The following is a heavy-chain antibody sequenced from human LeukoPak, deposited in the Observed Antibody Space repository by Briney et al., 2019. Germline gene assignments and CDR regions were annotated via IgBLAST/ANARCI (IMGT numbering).Heavy chain of an antibody. V-gene: IGHV4-4*02. Sequence: PSETLSLTCAVSGGSISSSNWWSWVRQPPGKGLEWIGEIYHSGSTNYNPSLKSRVTISVDKSKNQFSLKLSSVTAEDTAVYYCAKVGGVRPRYYYMDVWGKGTTVTVSS. D-gene: IGHD2-8*01. CDR2: IYHSGST. J-gene: IGHJ6*03. CDR3: AKVGGVRPRYYYMDV. CDR1: GGSISSSNW.